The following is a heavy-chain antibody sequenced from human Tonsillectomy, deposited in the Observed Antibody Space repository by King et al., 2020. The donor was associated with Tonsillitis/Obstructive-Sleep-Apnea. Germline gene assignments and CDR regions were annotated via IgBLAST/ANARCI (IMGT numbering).Heavy chain of an antibody. D-gene: IGHD6-6*01. J-gene: IGHJ3*02. Sequence: TLQESGPTLVRPTQTLTLTCTFSGFSLSTSGVGVNWIRQPPGKALEWLALFYWDDAKRYSPSLESRLTITKDTSKNQVVLTMTNMDPVDTATYYCARASELVDAFDIWGQGTMVTVSS. CDR2: FYWDDAK. CDR1: GFSLSTSGVG. CDR3: ARASELVDAFDI. V-gene: IGHV2-5*02.